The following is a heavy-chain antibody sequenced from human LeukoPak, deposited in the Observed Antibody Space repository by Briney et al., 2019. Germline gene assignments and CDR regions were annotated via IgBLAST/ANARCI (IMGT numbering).Heavy chain of an antibody. CDR1: GFTFSSYS. J-gene: IGHJ6*03. D-gene: IGHD3-16*01. V-gene: IGHV3-23*01. CDR2: INDNGAGT. CDR3: AKGLRTGVGPYMGYHYYMDV. Sequence: PGGSLRLSCAASGFTFSSYSMNWVRQAPGKGLKWVSTINDNGAGTYYADSVKGRSTISRDNSYNTVSLQMNSLRDEDTGVYYCAKGLRTGVGPYMGYHYYMDVWGKGATVTVSS.